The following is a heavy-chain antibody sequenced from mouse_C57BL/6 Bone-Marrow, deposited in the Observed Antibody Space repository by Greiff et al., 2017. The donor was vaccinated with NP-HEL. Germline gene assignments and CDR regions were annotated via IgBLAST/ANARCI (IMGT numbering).Heavy chain of an antibody. CDR1: GYTFTDYY. CDR3: AIRDKADY. V-gene: IGHV1-76*01. Sequence: QVQLQQSGAELVRPGASVKLSCKASGYTFTDYYINWVKQRPGQGLEWIARIYPGSGNPYYNEKFKGKATLTVDKSSSTAYMQLSSLTSEDSAVYYCAIRDKADYWGQGTTLTVSA. J-gene: IGHJ2*01. CDR2: IYPGSGNP.